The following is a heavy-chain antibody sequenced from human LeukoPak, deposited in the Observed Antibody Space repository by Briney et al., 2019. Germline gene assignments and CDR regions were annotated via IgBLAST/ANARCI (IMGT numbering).Heavy chain of an antibody. Sequence: ASETLSLTCTVSGGSISSGGYYWSWIRQHPGKGLEWIGYIYYSGSTYYNPSLKSRVTISVDTSKNQFSLKLSSVTAADTAVYYCATGTYCGGDCYPSEFDYWGQGTLVTVSS. D-gene: IGHD2-21*02. CDR3: ATGTYCGGDCYPSEFDY. V-gene: IGHV4-31*03. CDR2: IYYSGST. CDR1: GGSISSGGYY. J-gene: IGHJ4*02.